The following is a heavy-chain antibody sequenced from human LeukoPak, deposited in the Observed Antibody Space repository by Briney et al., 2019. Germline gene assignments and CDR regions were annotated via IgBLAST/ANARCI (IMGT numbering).Heavy chain of an antibody. D-gene: IGHD1-26*01. CDR2: IRSDGSDK. CDR3: VQEGGDGC. CDR1: GFTFSSYG. Sequence: GGSLRLSCAASGFTFSSYGIHWVRQAPGKGLEWVAFIRSDGSDKYYADSVRGRFTISRDNSRNTLFLQMISLRTEDTAVYYCVQEGGDGCWGQGTLVTVSS. V-gene: IGHV3-30*02. J-gene: IGHJ1*01.